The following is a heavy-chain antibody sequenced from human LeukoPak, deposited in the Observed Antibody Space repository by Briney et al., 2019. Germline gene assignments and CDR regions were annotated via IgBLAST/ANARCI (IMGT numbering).Heavy chain of an antibody. CDR2: LEFDGSKE. CDR1: GFTFSNYG. Sequence: TGGSLRLSCAASGFTFSNYGMHWVRQAPGKGLEWVAFLEFDGSKEYSADSVKGRFTISRDNSRNTLYLQMNSLRPEDTAVYYCANRLTVHCSNSGCYDYWGQGTLVTVSS. CDR3: ANRLTVHCSNSGCYDY. J-gene: IGHJ4*02. V-gene: IGHV3-30*02. D-gene: IGHD2-2*01.